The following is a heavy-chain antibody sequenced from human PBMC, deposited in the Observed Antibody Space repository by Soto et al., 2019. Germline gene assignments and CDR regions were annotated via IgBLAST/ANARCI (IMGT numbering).Heavy chain of an antibody. Sequence: PGGSLRLSCAASGFTFDDYAMHWVRQAPGKGLEWVSGISWNGGSTYYADSVKGRFTISRDNSKNTLYLQMNSLRAEDTAVYYCAKEFRAVDSSNWFDPWGQGTLVTVSS. V-gene: IGHV3-23*01. D-gene: IGHD3-22*01. CDR3: AKEFRAVDSSNWFDP. CDR2: ISWNGGST. CDR1: GFTFDDYA. J-gene: IGHJ5*02.